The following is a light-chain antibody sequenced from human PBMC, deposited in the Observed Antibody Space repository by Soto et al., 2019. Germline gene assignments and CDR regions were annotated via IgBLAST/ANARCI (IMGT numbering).Light chain of an antibody. CDR1: QSVLYSADNKNY. CDR3: QQYYINPLT. Sequence: DIVITQSPDSLALSLAERATINCESSQSVLYSADNKNYLTWYQQKTGQTPKLLIYWASTRESGVPDRFSGSGSGTDFTLTISSLQAEDVAVYYCQQYYINPLTFGGGTKVDI. V-gene: IGKV4-1*01. CDR2: WAS. J-gene: IGKJ4*01.